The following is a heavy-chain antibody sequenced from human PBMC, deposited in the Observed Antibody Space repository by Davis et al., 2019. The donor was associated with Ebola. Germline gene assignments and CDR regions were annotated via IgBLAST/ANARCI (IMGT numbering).Heavy chain of an antibody. CDR3: ARDLFHRWFDP. J-gene: IGHJ5*02. CDR2: INHSGST. V-gene: IGHV4-34*01. Sequence: PSETLSLTCAVYGGSFSGYYWSWIRQPPGKGLEWIGEINHSGSTNYNPSLKSRVTISVDTSKNQFSLKLSSVTAADTAVYYCARDLFHRWFDPWGQGTLVTVSS. CDR1: GGSFSGYY. D-gene: IGHD2-21*01.